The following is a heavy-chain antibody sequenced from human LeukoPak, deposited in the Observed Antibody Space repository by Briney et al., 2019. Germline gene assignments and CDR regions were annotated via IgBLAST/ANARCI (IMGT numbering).Heavy chain of an antibody. J-gene: IGHJ3*02. CDR3: ARDSYSSSWYGVAFDI. CDR1: GYTFTSYY. Sequence: GASVKVSCKASGYTFTSYYMYWVRQAPGQGLEWMGIINPSGGSTSYAQKFQGRVTMTRDTSTSTVYTELSSLRSEDTAVYYCARDSYSSSWYGVAFDIWGQGTMVTVSS. D-gene: IGHD6-13*01. CDR2: INPSGGST. V-gene: IGHV1-46*01.